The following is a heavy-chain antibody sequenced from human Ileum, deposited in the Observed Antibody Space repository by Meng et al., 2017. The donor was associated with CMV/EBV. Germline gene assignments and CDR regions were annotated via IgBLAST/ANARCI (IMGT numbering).Heavy chain of an antibody. J-gene: IGHJ4*02. D-gene: IGHD3-3*01. V-gene: IGHV4-4*08. Sequence: ESLKISCSVSGAFLSSHHWTWIRQIPGKGLEWIGYISNRGSANSNPSLQSRLSISVGTAKNHVYLQLNTVAHADTAVYCCASFYDFWGGLDNWGQGTLVTVSS. CDR2: ISNRGSA. CDR1: GAFLSSHH. CDR3: ASFYDFWGGLDN.